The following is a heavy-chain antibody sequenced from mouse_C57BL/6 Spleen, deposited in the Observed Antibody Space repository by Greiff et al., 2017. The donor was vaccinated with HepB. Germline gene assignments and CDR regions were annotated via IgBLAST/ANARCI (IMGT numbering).Heavy chain of an antibody. J-gene: IGHJ2*01. CDR2: IYPRSGNT. D-gene: IGHD1-1*01. Sequence: VQLQQSGAELARPGASVKLSCKASGYTFTSYGISWVKQRTGQGLEWIGEIYPRSGNTYYNEKFKGKATLTADKSSSTAYMELRSLTSEDSAVYFCARKKVITTVVAPLDYGGQGTTLTVSS. V-gene: IGHV1-81*01. CDR1: GYTFTSYG. CDR3: ARKKVITTVVAPLDY.